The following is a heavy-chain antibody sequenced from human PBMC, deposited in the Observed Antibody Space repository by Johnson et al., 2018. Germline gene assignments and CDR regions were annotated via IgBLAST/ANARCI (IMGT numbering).Heavy chain of an antibody. Sequence: VQLVESGGGLVQPGGSLKLSCAASGFTFSGSAMHWVRQASGKGLEWVGRIRSKGNSYATAYGASGKGRFSSSGEDSKNTAYLQMNSLKAEDTAVYYCTKHGDYDYVSDCFDPWGQGTLVTVSS. CDR2: IRSKGNSYAT. V-gene: IGHV3-73*01. J-gene: IGHJ5*02. CDR1: GFTFSGSA. D-gene: IGHD3-16*01. CDR3: TKHGDYDYVSDCFDP.